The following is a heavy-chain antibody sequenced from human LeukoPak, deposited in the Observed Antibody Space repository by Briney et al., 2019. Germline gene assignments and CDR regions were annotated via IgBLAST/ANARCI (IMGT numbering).Heavy chain of an antibody. J-gene: IGHJ4*02. V-gene: IGHV3-30-3*01. CDR3: ARELLGVVVPAANFDY. CDR1: GFTFSSYA. D-gene: IGHD2-2*01. Sequence: QPGGSLRLSCAASGFTFSSYAMHWVRQAPGKGLEWVAVISYDGSNKYYADSVKGRFTISRDNSKNTLYLQMNSLRAEDTAVYYCARELLGVVVPAANFDYWGQGTLVTVSS. CDR2: ISYDGSNK.